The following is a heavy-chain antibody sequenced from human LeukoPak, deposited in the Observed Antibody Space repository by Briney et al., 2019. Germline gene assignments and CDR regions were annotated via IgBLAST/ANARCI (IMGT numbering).Heavy chain of an antibody. D-gene: IGHD3-3*01. CDR3: AKDPRNYDFWCGSWFDP. V-gene: IGHV3-23*01. CDR2: ISGSGGST. CDR1: GFTFSSYA. Sequence: GGPLRLSCAASGFTFSSYAMSWVRQAPGKGLEWVSAISGSGGSTYYADSVKGRFTISRDNSKNTLYLQMNSLRAEDTAVYYCAKDPRNYDFWCGSWFDPWGQGTLVTVSS. J-gene: IGHJ5*02.